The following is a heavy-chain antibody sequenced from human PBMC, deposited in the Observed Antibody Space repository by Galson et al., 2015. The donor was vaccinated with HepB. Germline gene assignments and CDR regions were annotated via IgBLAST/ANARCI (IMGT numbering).Heavy chain of an antibody. CDR1: GGTFSSYA. CDR3: ARESANDAFDM. J-gene: IGHJ3*02. V-gene: IGHV1-69*13. CDR2: IIPLFGTA. Sequence: SVKVSCKASGGTFSSYAISWVRQAPGQGLEWVGRIIPLFGTALYAQKFQDRVTVTADESTGTAYMEVSSLRSEDTAVYFCARESANDAFDMWGQGTMVSVSS.